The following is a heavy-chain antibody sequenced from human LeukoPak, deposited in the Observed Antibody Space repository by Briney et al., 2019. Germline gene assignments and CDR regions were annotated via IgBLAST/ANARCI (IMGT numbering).Heavy chain of an antibody. V-gene: IGHV2-5*02. CDR2: IYWDDDK. Sequence: KESGPTLVKPTQTLTLTCTFSGFSLSTSGVGVGWIRQPPGRALEWLALIYWDDDKRYSPSLKSRLTITKDTSKNQVVLTMTNMDPVDTATYYCAHSLWFGDLLPYFDYWGQGTLVTVSS. CDR3: AHSLWFGDLLPYFDY. CDR1: GFSLSTSGVG. J-gene: IGHJ4*02. D-gene: IGHD3-10*01.